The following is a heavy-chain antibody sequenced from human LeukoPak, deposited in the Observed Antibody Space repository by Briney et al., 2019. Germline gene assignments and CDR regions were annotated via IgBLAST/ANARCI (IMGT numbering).Heavy chain of an antibody. CDR3: ARLNFGDDY. Sequence: GGSLRLSCAASGFTVSSNYINWVRQAPGKGLEWVSLIYGSTSADSADSATGRFTISIDTSMNTVYIQMNSLRAEDTAVYYCARLNFGDDYWGQGTLVTVSS. J-gene: IGHJ4*02. V-gene: IGHV3-66*01. D-gene: IGHD4-17*01. CDR1: GFTVSSNY. CDR2: IYGSTSA.